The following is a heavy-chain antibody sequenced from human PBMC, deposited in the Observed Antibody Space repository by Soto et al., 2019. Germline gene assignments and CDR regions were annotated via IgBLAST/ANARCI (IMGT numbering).Heavy chain of an antibody. D-gene: IGHD2-15*01. J-gene: IGHJ4*02. CDR1: GFTFSSYS. CDR2: ISSSSSTI. Sequence: PGGSLRLSCAASGFTFSSYSMNWVRQAPGKGLEWVSYISSSSSTIYYADSVKGRFTISRDNAKNSLYLQMNSLRAEDTAVYYCARDRSVVVVAATRGTFDYWGQGTLVTVSS. CDR3: ARDRSVVVVAATRGTFDY. V-gene: IGHV3-48*01.